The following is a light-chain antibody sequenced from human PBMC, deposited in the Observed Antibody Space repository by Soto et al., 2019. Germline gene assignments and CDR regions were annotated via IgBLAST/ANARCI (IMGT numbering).Light chain of an antibody. CDR1: NSNTGAGYD. Sequence: QSVLTQPPSVSGAPGQRVTFSCTGSNSNTGAGYDVHWYQQLPGTAPKLLIYANNKRPSGVPDRFSGSMSGTSASLAINGLQAEDEADYYCQSYDSSLSGFVFGTGTQLTVL. J-gene: IGLJ1*01. V-gene: IGLV1-40*01. CDR3: QSYDSSLSGFV. CDR2: ANN.